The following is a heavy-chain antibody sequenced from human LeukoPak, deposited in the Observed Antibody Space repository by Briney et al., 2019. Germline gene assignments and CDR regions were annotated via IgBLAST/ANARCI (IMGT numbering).Heavy chain of an antibody. CDR1: GGSVSSGSYY. V-gene: IGHV4-61*01. CDR3: ARDRYALTFDY. D-gene: IGHD3-16*01. CDR2: IFYSGST. Sequence: SEALSLTCTVSGGSVSSGSYYWSWIRQPPGKGLEWIGYIFYSGSTNYNPSLKSRVTISIDTSKNQFSLKLNSVTAADTAVYYCARDRYALTFDYWGQGILVTVSS. J-gene: IGHJ4*02.